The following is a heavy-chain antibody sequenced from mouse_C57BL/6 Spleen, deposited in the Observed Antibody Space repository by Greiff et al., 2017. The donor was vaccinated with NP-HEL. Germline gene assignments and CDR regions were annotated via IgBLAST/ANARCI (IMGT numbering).Heavy chain of an antibody. Sequence: VKPGASVKISCKASGYAFSSSWMNWVKQRPGKGLEWIGRIYPGDGDTNYNGKFKGKATLTADKSSSTAYMQLSSLTSEDSAVYFCANDYGSSYYFDYWGQGTTLTVSS. V-gene: IGHV1-82*01. J-gene: IGHJ2*01. D-gene: IGHD1-1*01. CDR2: IYPGDGDT. CDR1: GYAFSSSW. CDR3: ANDYGSSYYFDY.